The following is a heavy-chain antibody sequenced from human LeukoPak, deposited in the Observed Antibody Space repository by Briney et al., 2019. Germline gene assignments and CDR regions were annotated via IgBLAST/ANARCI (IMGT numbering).Heavy chain of an antibody. CDR3: ASSIGGAASSNWFAA. Sequence: GGSLRLSCAASGFTFSSYWMSWVRQAPGKGLEWVSIVYNSDTTSSADSVKGRFTISRDNAENTVYLQMTSLRLEDTAVYYCASSIGGAASSNWFAAWGQGTLVTISS. CDR1: GFTFSSYW. V-gene: IGHV3-53*01. J-gene: IGHJ5*02. D-gene: IGHD3-22*01. CDR2: VYNSDTT.